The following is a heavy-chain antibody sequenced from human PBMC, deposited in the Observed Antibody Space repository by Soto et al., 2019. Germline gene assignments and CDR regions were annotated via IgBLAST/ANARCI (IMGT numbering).Heavy chain of an antibody. CDR1: GFTFSSYG. V-gene: IGHV3-33*01. D-gene: IGHD6-19*01. J-gene: IGHJ4*02. CDR3: ARVVSAVAGMFPDFDY. CDR2: IWYDGSNK. Sequence: GGSLRLSCAASGFTFSSYGMHWVRQAPGKGLEWVAVIWYDGSNKYYADSVKGRFTISRDNSKNTLYLQMNSLRAEDTAVYYCARVVSAVAGMFPDFDYWGQGTLVTVSS.